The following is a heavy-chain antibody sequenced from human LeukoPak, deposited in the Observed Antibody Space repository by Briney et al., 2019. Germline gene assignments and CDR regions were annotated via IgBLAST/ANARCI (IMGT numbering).Heavy chain of an antibody. Sequence: NPSETLSLTCAVYGGSFSGYYWSWIRQPPGKGLEWIGEINHSGSTNYNPSLKSRVTISVDTSKNQFSLKLSSVTAADTAVYYCATRSGYFSPFDYWGQGTLVTVSS. CDR3: ATRSGYFSPFDY. V-gene: IGHV4-34*01. CDR2: INHSGST. D-gene: IGHD3-3*01. J-gene: IGHJ4*02. CDR1: GGSFSGYY.